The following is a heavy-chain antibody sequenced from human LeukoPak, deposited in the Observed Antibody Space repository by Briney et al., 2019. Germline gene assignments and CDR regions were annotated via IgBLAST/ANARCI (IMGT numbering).Heavy chain of an antibody. CDR3: TRDRYYDSSRYSGTFDY. Sequence: PGGSLTLSCAASGFTFSSYWMHWVRRAPGKGLVWVSHINSDGSSTTYADSVKGRFTISRDNDKNKLSLQMNSLRAEDTAMYYCTRDRYYDSSRYSGTFDYWGQGTLVTVSS. J-gene: IGHJ4*02. V-gene: IGHV3-74*01. CDR2: INSDGSST. CDR1: GFTFSSYW. D-gene: IGHD3-22*01.